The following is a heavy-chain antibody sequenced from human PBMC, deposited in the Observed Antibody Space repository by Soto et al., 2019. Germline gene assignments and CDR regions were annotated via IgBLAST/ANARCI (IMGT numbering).Heavy chain of an antibody. CDR3: ARGHPPPGQYYDYIWGSYHDASSYYMYV. CDR1: GFTFSSDW. V-gene: IGHV3-7*04. D-gene: IGHD3-16*02. J-gene: IGHJ6*03. Sequence: GGSVRLCCAAAGFTFSSDWMCWVLLAPGKGLEWVANIKQDGSEKYYVDSVKGRFTISRDNAKNSLYLQMNSLRAEDTAVYYCARGHPPPGQYYDYIWGSYHDASSYYMYVCAQRTTVTVSS. CDR2: IKQDGSEK.